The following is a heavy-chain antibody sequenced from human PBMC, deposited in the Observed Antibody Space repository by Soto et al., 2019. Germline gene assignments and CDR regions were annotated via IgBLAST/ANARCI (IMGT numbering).Heavy chain of an antibody. J-gene: IGHJ4*02. CDR3: AKDTNPYNWGPIDY. CDR2: IKQDGGEK. Sequence: PGGSLRLSCAASGFTFSSYWMNWVRQAPGKGLEWVANIKQDGGEKYYVDSVKGRFTISRDNAKNSLYLQVNSLRAEDTALYYCAKDTNPYNWGPIDYWGQGILVTVSS. CDR1: GFTFSSYW. V-gene: IGHV3-7*03. D-gene: IGHD1-20*01.